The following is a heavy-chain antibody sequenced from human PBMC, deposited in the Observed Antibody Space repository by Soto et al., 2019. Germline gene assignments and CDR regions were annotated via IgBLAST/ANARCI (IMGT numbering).Heavy chain of an antibody. CDR1: DFDFSSYG. Sequence: GGSLRLSCAASDFDFSSYGIHWVRQAPGKGLEWVAASSYDGRETFYADSAKGRFTVSKEMSKNTAFLQMNALGHEDTAVYFCARDSGWPILNFDNWGQGTPVTVSS. CDR2: SSYDGRET. J-gene: IGHJ4*02. CDR3: ARDSGWPILNFDN. V-gene: IGHV3-30*03. D-gene: IGHD2-15*01.